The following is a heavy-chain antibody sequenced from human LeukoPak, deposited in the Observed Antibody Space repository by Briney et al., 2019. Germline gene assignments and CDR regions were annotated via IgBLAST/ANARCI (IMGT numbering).Heavy chain of an antibody. CDR3: ARDDRRNYYYDSSTVPTY. D-gene: IGHD3-22*01. CDR2: ISYDGSNK. J-gene: IGHJ4*02. Sequence: GGSLRLSCAASGFTFSSYAMHWVRQAPGKGLEWVAVISYDGSNKYYADSVKGRFTISRDNSKNTLYLQMNSLRAEDTAVYYCARDDRRNYYYDSSTVPTYWGQGTLVTVSS. CDR1: GFTFSSYA. V-gene: IGHV3-30-3*01.